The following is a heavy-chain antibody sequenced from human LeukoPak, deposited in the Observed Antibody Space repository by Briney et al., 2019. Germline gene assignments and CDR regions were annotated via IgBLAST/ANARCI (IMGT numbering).Heavy chain of an antibody. Sequence: ASVKVSCKASGGTFSSYAISWVRQAPGQGLEWMGGIIPNSGGTNYAQKFQGRVTMTRDTSISTAYMELSRLRSDDTAVYYCARIAAAGFDYWGQGTLVTVSS. CDR1: GGTFSSYA. V-gene: IGHV1-2*02. J-gene: IGHJ4*02. CDR3: ARIAAAGFDY. CDR2: IIPNSGGT. D-gene: IGHD6-13*01.